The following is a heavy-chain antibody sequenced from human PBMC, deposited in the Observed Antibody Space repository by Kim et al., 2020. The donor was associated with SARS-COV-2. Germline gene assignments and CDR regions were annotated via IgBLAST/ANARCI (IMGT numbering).Heavy chain of an antibody. CDR2: LNADNSNT. D-gene: IGHD2-2*01. J-gene: IGHJ4*02. Sequence: ASVKVSCKASGYSFSSYAIHWMRQAPGQRLEWMGWLNADNSNTAYSQSFQGRVAIIRDTSASTVYMELSSLRSEDTAVYFCARGIHSTSWYLDYWGQGTL. CDR3: ARGIHSTSWYLDY. CDR1: GYSFSSYA. V-gene: IGHV1-3*01.